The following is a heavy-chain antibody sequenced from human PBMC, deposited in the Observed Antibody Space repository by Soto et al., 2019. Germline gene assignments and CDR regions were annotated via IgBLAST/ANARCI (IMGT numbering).Heavy chain of an antibody. CDR1: GFTASSNY. CDR3: ARGLVDTAMSLKGFYYYRYGKDV. Sequence: PGGSLRLSCAASGFTASSNYMSWVRQAPGKGLEWVSVIYSGGSTYYADSVKGRFTISRDNSKNTLYLQMNSLRAEDTAVYYCARGLVDTAMSLKGFYYYRYGKDVSGKRTTVPGSS. D-gene: IGHD5-18*01. J-gene: IGHJ6*04. V-gene: IGHV3-66*01. CDR2: IYSGGST.